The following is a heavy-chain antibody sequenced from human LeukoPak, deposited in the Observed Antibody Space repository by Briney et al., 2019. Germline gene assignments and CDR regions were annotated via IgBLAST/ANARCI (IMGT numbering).Heavy chain of an antibody. V-gene: IGHV1-69*10. D-gene: IGHD3-3*01. CDR1: GATFSDYA. CDR3: AATPVFAVVLHQEPV. Sequence: SVKVSCKASGATFSDYALNWVRQAPGQGLEWMGVFIPILGTANSTQKFHDRLTITADISTNTAYMELSSLRSEDTAAYFCAATPVFAVVLHQEPVWGKGTTVTVSS. CDR2: FIPILGTA. J-gene: IGHJ6*04.